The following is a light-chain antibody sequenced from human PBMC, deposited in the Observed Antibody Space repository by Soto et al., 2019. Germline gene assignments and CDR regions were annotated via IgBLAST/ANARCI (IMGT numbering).Light chain of an antibody. V-gene: IGKV1-6*01. CDR3: LQDYGDSWT. CDR2: AAS. CDR1: RDVGSD. Sequence: THSPYSLSASVREQSIITRRASRDVGSDVSWYQQKPGQAPKLVIYAASNLYTGVPSRFSGRRSGTEFTLTISSLQPEDFASYYCLQDYGDSWTFGQGTEVDIK. J-gene: IGKJ1*01.